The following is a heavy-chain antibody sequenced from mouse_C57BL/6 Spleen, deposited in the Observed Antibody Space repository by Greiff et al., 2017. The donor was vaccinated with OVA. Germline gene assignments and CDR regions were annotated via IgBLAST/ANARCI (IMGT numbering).Heavy chain of an antibody. CDR3: ASHSSGYYFDY. Sequence: EVKLVESGGDLVKPGGSLKLSCAASGFTFSSYGMSWVRQTPDKRLEWVATISSGGSYTYYPDSVKGRFTISRDNAKNTLYLQMSSLKSEDTAMYYCASHSSGYYFDYWGQGTTLTVSS. CDR2: ISSGGSYT. D-gene: IGHD3-2*02. CDR1: GFTFSSYG. J-gene: IGHJ2*01. V-gene: IGHV5-6*01.